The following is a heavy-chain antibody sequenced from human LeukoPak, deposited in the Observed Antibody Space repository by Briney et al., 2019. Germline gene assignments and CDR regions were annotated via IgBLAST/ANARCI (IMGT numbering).Heavy chain of an antibody. CDR1: GFTVSSNY. V-gene: IGHV3-66*01. Sequence: GGSLRLSCAASGFTVSSNYMSWVRQAPGKGLEWVSVIYSGGSTYYADSVKGRFTISRDNSKNTPYLQMNSLRAEDTAVYYCASAPGTYYDILTGYLDQDYWGQGTLVTVSS. CDR3: ASAPGTYYDILTGYLDQDY. D-gene: IGHD3-9*01. CDR2: IYSGGST. J-gene: IGHJ4*02.